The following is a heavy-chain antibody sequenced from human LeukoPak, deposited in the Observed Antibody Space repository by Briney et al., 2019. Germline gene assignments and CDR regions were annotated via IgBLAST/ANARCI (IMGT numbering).Heavy chain of an antibody. D-gene: IGHD3-10*01. J-gene: IGHJ4*02. CDR1: GGSFSGYY. CDR3: ARGAHYYGSGSYLY. Sequence: PSETLSLTCAVYGGSFSGYYWSWIRQPPGKGLEWIGEINHSGSTNYNPSLKSRVTISVDTSKNQFSLKPSSVTAADTAVYYCARGAHYYGSGSYLYWGQGTLVTVSS. CDR2: INHSGST. V-gene: IGHV4-34*01.